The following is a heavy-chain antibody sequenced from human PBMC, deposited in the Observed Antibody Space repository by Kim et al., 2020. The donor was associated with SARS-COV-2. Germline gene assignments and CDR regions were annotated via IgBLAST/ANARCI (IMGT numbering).Heavy chain of an antibody. CDR2: IYYSGST. CDR1: GGSISNSY. J-gene: IGHJ4*02. D-gene: IGHD6-19*01. CDR3: ARGSGWYGRFDY. Sequence: SETLSLTCTVSGGSISNSYWSWIRRPPGKGLEWIGYIYYSGSTNYKPSLKSLVTITVDTSKNQFSLRLSSVTAADTAVYYCARGSGWYGRFDYWGQGTLVTVSS. V-gene: IGHV4-59*08.